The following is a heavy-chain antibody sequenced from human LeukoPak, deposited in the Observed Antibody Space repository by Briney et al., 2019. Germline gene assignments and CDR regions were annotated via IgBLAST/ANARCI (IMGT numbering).Heavy chain of an antibody. J-gene: IGHJ4*02. D-gene: IGHD4-17*01. V-gene: IGHV4-61*01. CDR3: ARDRGYGDYVGLDY. CDR1: GDSIRSGSYY. Sequence: SETLSLTCTVSGDSIRSGSYYWGWIRQPPGKGLEWIGYIYYSGSTNYNPSLKSRVTISVDTFKNQFSLKLSSVTAADTAVYYCARDRGYGDYVGLDYWGQGTLVTVSS. CDR2: IYYSGST.